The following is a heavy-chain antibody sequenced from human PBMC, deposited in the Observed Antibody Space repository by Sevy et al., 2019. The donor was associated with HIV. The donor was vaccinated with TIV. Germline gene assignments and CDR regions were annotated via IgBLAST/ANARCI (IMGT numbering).Heavy chain of an antibody. CDR3: ATHCSGTSCSHAFDI. Sequence: SETLSLSCAVYGGSFSGYYWSWIRRPPGKGLEWIGEINHSGSTNDNPSLKSRVTISVDTSKNQFSLKLSSVTAADTALYYCATHCSGTSCSHAFDIWGQGTMVTVSS. J-gene: IGHJ3*02. V-gene: IGHV4-34*01. CDR1: GGSFSGYY. CDR2: INHSGST. D-gene: IGHD2-2*01.